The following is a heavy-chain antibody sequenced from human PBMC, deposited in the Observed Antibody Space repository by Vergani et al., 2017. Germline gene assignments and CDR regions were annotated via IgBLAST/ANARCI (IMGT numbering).Heavy chain of an antibody. J-gene: IGHJ5*02. D-gene: IGHD3-10*01. V-gene: IGHV4-59*10. CDR1: GGSFSGYY. CDR3: ARDDRFENENWFDP. Sequence: QVQLQQWGAGLLKPSETLSLTCAVYGGSFSGYYWSWIRQPAGKGLEWIGRIYTSGSTNYNPSLKSRVTMSVDTSKNQFSLKLSSVTAADTAVYYCARDDRFENENWFDPWGQGTLVTVSS. CDR2: IYTSGST.